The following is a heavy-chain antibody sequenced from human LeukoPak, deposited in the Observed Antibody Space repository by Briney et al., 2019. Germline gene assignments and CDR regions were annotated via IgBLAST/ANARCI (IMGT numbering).Heavy chain of an antibody. CDR1: GYTFTGYY. CDR3: ARVAPGGFDFHYYCYYMDV. V-gene: IGHV1-2*02. CDR2: INPNSGGT. D-gene: IGHD5-12*01. J-gene: IGHJ6*03. Sequence: ASVKVSCKASGYTFTGYYMHWVRQAPGQGLEWVGWINPNSGGTNYAQKFQVRVTMTRDASISTAYRERSRLRSNDTAVYYCARVAPGGFDFHYYCYYMDVWGKGNTVTVSS.